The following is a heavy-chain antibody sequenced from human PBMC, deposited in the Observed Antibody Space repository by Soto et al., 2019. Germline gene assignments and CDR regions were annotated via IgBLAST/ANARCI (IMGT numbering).Heavy chain of an antibody. CDR3: ANPNGLLWFGELDYGMDV. V-gene: IGHV3-23*01. J-gene: IGHJ6*02. Sequence: LRLSCAASGFTFSSYAMSWVRQAPGKGLEWVSAISGSGGSTYYADSVKGRFTISRDNSKNTLYLQMNSLRAEDTAVYYCANPNGLLWFGELDYGMDVWGQGTTVTVSS. CDR1: GFTFSSYA. CDR2: ISGSGGST. D-gene: IGHD3-10*01.